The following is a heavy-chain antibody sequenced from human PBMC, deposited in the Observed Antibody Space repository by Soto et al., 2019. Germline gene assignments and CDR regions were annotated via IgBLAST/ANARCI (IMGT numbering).Heavy chain of an antibody. J-gene: IGHJ5*02. V-gene: IGHV3-23*01. CDR1: GFTFSSYA. CDR3: AKGSPYYDFWSGYYVPLDP. Sequence: GGSLRLSCAASGFTFSSYAMSWVRQAPGKGLEWVSAISGSGGSTYYADSVKGRFTISRDNSKNTLYLQMNSLRAEDTAVYYCAKGSPYYDFWSGYYVPLDPWGQGTLVTVSS. CDR2: ISGSGGST. D-gene: IGHD3-3*01.